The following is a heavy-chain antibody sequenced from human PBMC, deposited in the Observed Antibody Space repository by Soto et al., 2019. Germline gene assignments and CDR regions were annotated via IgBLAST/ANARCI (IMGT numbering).Heavy chain of an antibody. V-gene: IGHV1-69*06. CDR2: IIPIFGTA. Sequence: SVKVSCKASGGTFSSYAISWVRQAPGQGLEWMGGIIPIFGTANYAQKFQGRVTITADRSTSTAYMELSSLRSEDTAVYYCARVGAAAPWLAYNWCDPWGQGTLVTVSS. D-gene: IGHD6-19*01. CDR1: GGTFSSYA. CDR3: ARVGAAAPWLAYNWCDP. J-gene: IGHJ5*02.